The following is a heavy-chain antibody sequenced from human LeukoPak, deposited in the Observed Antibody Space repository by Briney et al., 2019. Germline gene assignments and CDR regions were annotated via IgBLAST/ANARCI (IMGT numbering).Heavy chain of an antibody. CDR3: ARGEISMFGYGSLPVDY. CDR1: GYTFTGYY. D-gene: IGHD3-10*01. Sequence: GASVKVSCKASGYTFTGYYMHWVRQAPGQGLEWMGWINPNSGGTNYAQKFQGRVTMTRDTSISTAYMELSRLRSDDTAVYYCARGEISMFGYGSLPVDYWGQGTLVTVSS. J-gene: IGHJ4*02. V-gene: IGHV1-2*02. CDR2: INPNSGGT.